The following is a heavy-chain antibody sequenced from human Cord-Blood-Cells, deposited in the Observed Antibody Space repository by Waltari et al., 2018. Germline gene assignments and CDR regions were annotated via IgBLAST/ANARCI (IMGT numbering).Heavy chain of an antibody. J-gene: IGHJ6*02. CDR1: GGTFSSHA. CDR2: IIPIFGTA. CDR3: ARDTPYDFWSGYYTVYGMDV. Sequence: QVQLVQSGAEVKKPGSSVKVSCKASGGTFSSHAISWVRQAPGQGLEWMGGIIPIFGTANYAQKFQGRVTITADKSTSTAYMELSSLRSEDTAVYYCARDTPYDFWSGYYTVYGMDVWGQGTTVTVSS. D-gene: IGHD3-3*01. V-gene: IGHV1-69*06.